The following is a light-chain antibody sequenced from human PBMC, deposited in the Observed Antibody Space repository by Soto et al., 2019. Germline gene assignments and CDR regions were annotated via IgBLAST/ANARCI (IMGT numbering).Light chain of an antibody. J-gene: IGKJ1*01. CDR2: GAS. CDR1: QSVSSN. Sequence: EIVMTQSPATLTVSPGERATLSCRASQSVSSNLAWYQQKPGQAPRLLIYGASTRATGVPARFSGSESGTEFTFTISNLQSEDFAVYYCHQYNDWWTFGPGTKVEI. V-gene: IGKV3-15*01. CDR3: HQYNDWWT.